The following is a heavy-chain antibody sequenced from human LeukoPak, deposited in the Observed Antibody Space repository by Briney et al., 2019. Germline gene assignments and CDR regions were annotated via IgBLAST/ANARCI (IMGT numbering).Heavy chain of an antibody. Sequence: GGSLRLSCAASGFTFSSYSMNWVRQAPGKGLEWVSSISSSSSYIYYADSVKGRFTISRDNAKNSLYLQMNSLRAEDTAVYYCARGGAVAGPDLVDYWGQGTLVTVSS. CDR1: GFTFSSYS. V-gene: IGHV3-21*01. CDR3: ARGGAVAGPDLVDY. CDR2: ISSSSSYI. D-gene: IGHD6-19*01. J-gene: IGHJ4*02.